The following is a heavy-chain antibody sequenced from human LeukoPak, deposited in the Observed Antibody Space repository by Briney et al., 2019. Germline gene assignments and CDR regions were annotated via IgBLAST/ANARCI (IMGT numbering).Heavy chain of an antibody. CDR3: ARDRGKWNYVSPFDK. CDR2: IWYDGSNK. J-gene: IGHJ4*02. V-gene: IGHV3-33*01. D-gene: IGHD1-7*01. CDR1: GFTFSSYG. Sequence: GGSLRLSCAASGFTFSSYGMQWVRQAPGKGLEWVAVIWYDGSNKYYADSVKGRFTIARDNSNNMLYLQMNSLRAEDTAVYYCARDRGKWNYVSPFDKWGQGTLVTVSS.